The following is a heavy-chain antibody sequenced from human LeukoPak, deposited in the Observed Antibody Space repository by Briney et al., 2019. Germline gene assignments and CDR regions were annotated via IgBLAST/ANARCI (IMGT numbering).Heavy chain of an antibody. J-gene: IGHJ6*04. V-gene: IGHV4-59*01. Sequence: SETLSLTCTVSGGSIRSYHWSWIRQPPGKGLEWSGYIYHSGSTNYNPSLKSRVTISVDTSKNQFSLKLLSVTAADTAVYYCARDRTVAVDTGFYYYGMDVWGKGTTVTVSS. D-gene: IGHD1-1*01. CDR1: GGSIRSYH. CDR3: ARDRTVAVDTGFYYYGMDV. CDR2: IYHSGST.